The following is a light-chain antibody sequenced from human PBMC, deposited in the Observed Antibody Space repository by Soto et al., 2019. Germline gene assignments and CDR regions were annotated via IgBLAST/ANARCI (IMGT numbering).Light chain of an antibody. J-gene: IGKJ2*01. Sequence: DIQMTQSPSSLSASVGDRVTITCRASQDISNYLNWYQQKPGRAPKLLIYDASNLQTGVPSRFSGGGSGTDFTFTISSLQPEDIATYYCQQYDSLPYTFGQGTKLEIK. CDR2: DAS. CDR3: QQYDSLPYT. V-gene: IGKV1-33*01. CDR1: QDISNY.